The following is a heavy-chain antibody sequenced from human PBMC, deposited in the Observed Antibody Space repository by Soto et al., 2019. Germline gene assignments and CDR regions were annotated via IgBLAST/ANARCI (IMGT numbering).Heavy chain of an antibody. D-gene: IGHD1-26*01. Sequence: AAVKVSCKASGYTFTSYGIGWVRQAAGQGLEWMGWISAYNSNTNYAQKLQGRVTMTTDTSTSTAYMELRSLRSDDTAVYYCARDNGQWELPRFDYWGQGTLVTVSS. CDR3: ARDNGQWELPRFDY. V-gene: IGHV1-18*04. CDR2: ISAYNSNT. J-gene: IGHJ4*02. CDR1: GYTFTSYG.